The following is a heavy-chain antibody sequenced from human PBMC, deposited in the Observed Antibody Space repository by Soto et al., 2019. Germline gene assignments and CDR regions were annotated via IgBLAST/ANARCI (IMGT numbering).Heavy chain of an antibody. V-gene: IGHV1-8*01. J-gene: IGHJ4*02. CDR3: ARVAHDYDYIWGSYRYLDY. D-gene: IGHD3-16*02. CDR2: MNPNSGNT. Sequence: GASVKVSCKASGYTFTSYDINWVRQATGQGLEWMGWMNPNSGNTGYAQKFQGRVTMTRNTSISTAYMELSSLRSEDTAVYYCARVAHDYDYIWGSYRYLDYWGQGTLVTVSS. CDR1: GYTFTSYD.